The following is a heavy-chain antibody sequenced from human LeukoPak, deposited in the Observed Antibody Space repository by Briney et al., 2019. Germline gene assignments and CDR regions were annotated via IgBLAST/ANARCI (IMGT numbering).Heavy chain of an antibody. Sequence: PGGSLRLSCAASGFTFSDYQMSWIRQAPGKGLEWASYISSSGSSIFYADSVQGRFTISRDNAKNSLYLEMNSLRAEDTAVYYCARVSYRWGSFTDVWGQGTTVTVSS. CDR1: GFTFSDYQ. CDR2: ISSSGSSI. CDR3: ARVSYRWGSFTDV. J-gene: IGHJ6*02. V-gene: IGHV3-11*01. D-gene: IGHD3-10*01.